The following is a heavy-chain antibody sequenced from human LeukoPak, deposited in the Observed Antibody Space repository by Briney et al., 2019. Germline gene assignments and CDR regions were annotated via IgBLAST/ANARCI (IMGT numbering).Heavy chain of an antibody. V-gene: IGHV4-61*05. J-gene: IGHJ4*02. Sequence: PSETLSLTCTVSGGSISSSSYYWGWIRQPPGKGLEWIGYIYYSGSTNYNPSLKSRVTISVDTTKNQFSLKLSSVTAADTAVYYCARGPYLSWGQGTLVTVSS. CDR2: IYYSGST. CDR1: GGSISSSSYY. CDR3: ARGPYLS.